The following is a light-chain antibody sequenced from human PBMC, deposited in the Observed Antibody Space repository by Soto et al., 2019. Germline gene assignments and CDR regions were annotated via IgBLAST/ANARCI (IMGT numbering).Light chain of an antibody. CDR1: QSVSNH. Sequence: EIVLTQSPATLSLSPGERATLSCRASQSVSNHLGWYQQKPGQAPRLLIYDASNRATAIPGRFSGSESRTEFTLTIGSLGHEDFAVYYCQKSGTFGQGTRLQIK. J-gene: IGKJ5*01. CDR2: DAS. V-gene: IGKV3-11*01. CDR3: QKSGT.